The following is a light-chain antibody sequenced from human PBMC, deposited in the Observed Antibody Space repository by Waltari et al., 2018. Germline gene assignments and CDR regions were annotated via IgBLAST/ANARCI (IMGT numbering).Light chain of an antibody. J-gene: IGKJ2*01. CDR1: QSVSIH. CDR2: AAS. V-gene: IGKV3-15*01. Sequence: EIVMTQSPATLPVSPGERATLSCRASQSVSIHFAWYQQKPGQSPRLIIYAASTRATGIPARFSGSASGTVFTLTISSLQSEDFAVYCCQQYNSWPPYTFGQGTKLEIK. CDR3: QQYNSWPPYT.